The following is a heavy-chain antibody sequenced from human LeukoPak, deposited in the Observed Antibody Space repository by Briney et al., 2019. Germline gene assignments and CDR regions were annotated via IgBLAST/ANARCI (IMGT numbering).Heavy chain of an antibody. D-gene: IGHD5-12*01. V-gene: IGHV1-69*04. CDR2: IIPIFGIA. Sequence: SAKVSCKASGGTFSSYAISWVRQAPGQGLEWMGRIIPIFGIANYAQKFQGRVTITADKSTSTAYMELSSLRSEDTAVYYCARSEATIGGDDYWGQGTLVTVSS. J-gene: IGHJ4*02. CDR3: ARSEATIGGDDY. CDR1: GGTFSSYA.